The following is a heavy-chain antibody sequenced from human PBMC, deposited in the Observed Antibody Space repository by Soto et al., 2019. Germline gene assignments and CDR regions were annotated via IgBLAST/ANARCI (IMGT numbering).Heavy chain of an antibody. CDR2: IKYSGST. J-gene: IGHJ5*02. CDR3: ERGSVGCTSTSGYLPWFDP. Sequence: SETLSLTCSVVPGSFSHYFWNWIRQSPGKGLEWIGKIKYSGSTNYNPSLRSRVTISVDTSKNQFSLKLSSVTAADTAVYYCERGSVGCTSTSGYLPWFDPWGQGTLVTVSS. CDR1: PGSFSHYF. V-gene: IGHV4-34*01. D-gene: IGHD2-2*01.